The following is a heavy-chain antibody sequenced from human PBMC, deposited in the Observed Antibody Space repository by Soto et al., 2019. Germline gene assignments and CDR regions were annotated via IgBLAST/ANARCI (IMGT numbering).Heavy chain of an antibody. CDR1: GYTFTDYW. CDR2: IDPSDSYT. D-gene: IGHD6-13*01. Sequence: PVESLKISCKGSGYTFTDYWITCVLQLPGKGLECMGRIDPSDSYTNYNPSFQGHVTISADRSISTAYLQWSSLKAPDTAIYYCARHRIAATGPDYWGQGTLVTVSS. CDR3: ARHRIAATGPDY. V-gene: IGHV5-10-1*01. J-gene: IGHJ4*02.